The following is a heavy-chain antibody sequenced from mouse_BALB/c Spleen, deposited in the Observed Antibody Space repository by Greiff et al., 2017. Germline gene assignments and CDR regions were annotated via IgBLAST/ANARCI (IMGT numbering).Heavy chain of an antibody. J-gene: IGHJ2*01. CDR2: ISTYYGDA. Sequence: VQLQESGAELVRPGVSVKISCKGSGYTFTDYAMHWVKQSHAKSLEWIGVISTYYGDASYNQKFKGKATMTVDKSSSTAYMELARLTSEDSAIYYCARAELITTAHYFDYWGQGTTLTVSS. CDR1: GYTFTDYA. V-gene: IGHV1S137*01. CDR3: ARAELITTAHYFDY. D-gene: IGHD1-2*01.